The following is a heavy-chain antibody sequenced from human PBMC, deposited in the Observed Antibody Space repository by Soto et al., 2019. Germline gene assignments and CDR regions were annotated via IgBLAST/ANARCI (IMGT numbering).Heavy chain of an antibody. CDR2: IDPSDSQT. V-gene: IGHV5-10-1*01. CDR3: ARQIYDSDTGPNFQYYFDS. J-gene: IGHJ4*02. CDR1: GYSFAVYW. Sequence: PGESLKISCKGSGYSFAVYWITWVRQKPGKGLEWMGRIDPSDSQTYYSPSFRGHVTISATKSITTVFLQWSSPRASDTAMYYCARQIYDSDTGPNFQYYFDSWGQGTPVTVSS. D-gene: IGHD3-22*01.